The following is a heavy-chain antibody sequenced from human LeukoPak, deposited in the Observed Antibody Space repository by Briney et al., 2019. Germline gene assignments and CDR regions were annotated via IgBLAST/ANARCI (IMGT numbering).Heavy chain of an antibody. D-gene: IGHD4-4*01. Sequence: PGGSLRLSCAASGFTFSSFAITWVRQAPGKGLEWLAVISFDGSGQYYADSVKGRFTISRDDSKNMLYLQMNSLRVEDTAVYYCARDLNLGTTDSYWGQGTLVTISS. J-gene: IGHJ4*02. CDR1: GFTFSSFA. CDR3: ARDLNLGTTDSY. V-gene: IGHV3-30*03. CDR2: ISFDGSGQ.